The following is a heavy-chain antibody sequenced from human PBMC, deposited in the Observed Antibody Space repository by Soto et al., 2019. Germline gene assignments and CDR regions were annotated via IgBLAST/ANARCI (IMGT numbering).Heavy chain of an antibody. CDR2: ISGSGGST. J-gene: IGHJ4*02. D-gene: IGHD2-21*02. CDR3: ARLAYCGGDCYSGWDDY. V-gene: IGHV3-23*01. CDR1: GFTFSSYA. Sequence: EVQLLESGGGLVQPGGSLRLSCAASGFTFSSYAMSWVRQAPGKGLEWVSAISGSGGSTYYADSVKGRFTISRDKSKNTLYLQMNSLRAEDTAVYYCARLAYCGGDCYSGWDDYWGQGTLVTVSS.